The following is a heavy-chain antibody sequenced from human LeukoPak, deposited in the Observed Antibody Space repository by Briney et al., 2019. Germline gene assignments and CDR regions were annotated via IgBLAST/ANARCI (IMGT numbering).Heavy chain of an antibody. J-gene: IGHJ5*02. Sequence: AGGSLRLSCVSSGFTFSRYRMNWVRQAPGKGLEWVSYISSSSSTIYYADSVKGRFTISRDNVKNSLYLQMNSLRDEDTAVYYCARDLVYYSSGGTVDPWGQGTLVTVSS. CDR2: ISSSSSTI. CDR1: GFTFSRYR. V-gene: IGHV3-48*02. D-gene: IGHD3-10*01. CDR3: ARDLVYYSSGGTVDP.